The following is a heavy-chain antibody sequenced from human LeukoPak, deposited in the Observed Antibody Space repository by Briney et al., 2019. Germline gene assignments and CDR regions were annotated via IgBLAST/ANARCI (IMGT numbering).Heavy chain of an antibody. CDR3: ARSTAMIVVVNGWFHP. V-gene: IGHV4-4*07. J-gene: IGHJ5*02. CDR2: IYTSGST. D-gene: IGHD3-22*01. CDR1: GGSISRYY. Sequence: PSETLSLTCTVSGGSISRYYWSWIRQPAGKGLEWIGRIYTSGSTNYNPSLKSRVTMSVDTSKNQFSLKLSAVTAADTAVYYCARSTAMIVVVNGWFHPWGREPLVSVSS.